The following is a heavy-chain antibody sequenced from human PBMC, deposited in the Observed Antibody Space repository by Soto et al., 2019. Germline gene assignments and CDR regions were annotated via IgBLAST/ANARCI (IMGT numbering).Heavy chain of an antibody. D-gene: IGHD5-12*01. V-gene: IGHV3-53*01. J-gene: IGHJ4*02. CDR2: IYSGGST. CDR1: VFTVSSNY. CDR3: ARGSWEWLRLIAVASYYFDY. Sequence: WWSLRLSCSASVFTVSSNYMSWFRQAPGKGLEWVSVIYSGGSTYYADSVKGRFTISRDNSKNTLYLQMNSLRAEDTAVYYCARGSWEWLRLIAVASYYFDYWGQGTLVTVSS.